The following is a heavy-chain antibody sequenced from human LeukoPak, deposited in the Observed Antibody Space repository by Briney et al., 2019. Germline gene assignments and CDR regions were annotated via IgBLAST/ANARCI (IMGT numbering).Heavy chain of an antibody. Sequence: SQTLSLTCTVSGGSLSSGGYYWSWLRQHPGTGLEWIGYIYYSGSTYYNPSLKSRVTISVDTSKNQFSLKLSSVTAADTAVYYCARVTVVVPAATNWFDPWGQGTLVTVSP. CDR2: IYYSGST. J-gene: IGHJ5*02. CDR1: GGSLSSGGYY. CDR3: ARVTVVVPAATNWFDP. V-gene: IGHV4-31*03. D-gene: IGHD2-2*01.